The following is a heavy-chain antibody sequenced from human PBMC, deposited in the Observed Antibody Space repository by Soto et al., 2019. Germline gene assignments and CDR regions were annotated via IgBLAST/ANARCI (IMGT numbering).Heavy chain of an antibody. CDR3: GRDEVRNGVGV. Sequence: GGSLRLSCAASGFTFSDYYINWFRQAPGKGLEWVSYISSSGSSIYYADSVKGRFTISRDNAKNSLYLQMNSLRAEDTALYYCGRDEVRNGVGVWGPGTTVTVSS. CDR2: ISSSGSSI. CDR1: GFTFSDYY. V-gene: IGHV3-11*04. J-gene: IGHJ6*02.